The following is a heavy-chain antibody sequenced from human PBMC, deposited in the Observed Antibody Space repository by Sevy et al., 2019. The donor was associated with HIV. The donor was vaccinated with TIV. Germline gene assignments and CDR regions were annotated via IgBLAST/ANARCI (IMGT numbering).Heavy chain of an antibody. V-gene: IGHV3-11*01. D-gene: IGHD4-17*01. J-gene: IGHJ4*02. Sequence: GGSLRLSCAASGFTFSDYYMSWIRQAPGKGLEWVSYISSSGSTIYYADSVKGRFTISRDNAKNSLYLQMNSLRAEDTAEYYCAREEIDDYGDYDFDYWGQGTLVTVSS. CDR3: AREEIDDYGDYDFDY. CDR1: GFTFSDYY. CDR2: ISSSGSTI.